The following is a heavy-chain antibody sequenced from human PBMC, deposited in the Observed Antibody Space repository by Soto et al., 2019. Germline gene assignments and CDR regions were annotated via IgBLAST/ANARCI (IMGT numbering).Heavy chain of an antibody. Sequence: SPVKVSCKVSVYTLTELSMHWGRQAPGQGLEWMGWINPNSGGTNYAQKFQGWVTMTRDTSISTAYMELSRLRSDDTAVYYCARVKKGYDFWNYYGMDVWGQGTTVTVSS. J-gene: IGHJ6*02. CDR2: INPNSGGT. V-gene: IGHV1-2*04. D-gene: IGHD3-3*01. CDR1: VYTLTELS. CDR3: ARVKKGYDFWNYYGMDV.